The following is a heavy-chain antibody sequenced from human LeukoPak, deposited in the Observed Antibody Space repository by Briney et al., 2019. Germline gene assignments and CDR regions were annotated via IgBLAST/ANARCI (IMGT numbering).Heavy chain of an antibody. D-gene: IGHD6-6*01. V-gene: IGHV3-23*01. CDR3: ARHRSSWLIDY. Sequence: GGSLRLSCAASGFTFNTHAMSSVRQAPWERLQWVSGISDSGGNTYYADSVRGRFTISRDNSKNTLYLQMNSLRAEDTAVYYCARHRSSWLIDYWGQGTLVTVSS. CDR2: ISDSGGNT. J-gene: IGHJ4*02. CDR1: GFTFNTHA.